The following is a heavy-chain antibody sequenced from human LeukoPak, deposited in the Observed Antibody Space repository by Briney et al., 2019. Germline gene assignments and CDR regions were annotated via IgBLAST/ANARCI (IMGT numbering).Heavy chain of an antibody. Sequence: SVKVSCKASGGTFSSYAISWVRQAPGQGLEWMGGIIPIFGTANYAQKFQGGVTITADESTSTAYMELSSLRSEDTAVYYCAKAPGYDFWSGYFVRDEGSGAFDIWGQGTMVTVSS. CDR2: IIPIFGTA. V-gene: IGHV1-69*01. CDR3: AKAPGYDFWSGYFVRDEGSGAFDI. J-gene: IGHJ3*02. D-gene: IGHD3-3*01. CDR1: GGTFSSYA.